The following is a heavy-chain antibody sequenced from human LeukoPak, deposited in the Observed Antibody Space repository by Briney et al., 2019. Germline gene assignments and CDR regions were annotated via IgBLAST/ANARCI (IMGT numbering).Heavy chain of an antibody. CDR1: GLTFSNLA. CDR3: AKAGSLDIAARQNY. Sequence: PGGSLKLSCAASGLTFSNLAINWFRKPPGKGLEWSSGISGGDGTTFYADSVKGRFTISRDNSKNTLYLQMNSLRAEDTAVYYCAKAGSLDIAARQNYWGQGTLVTVSS. CDR2: ISGGDGTT. V-gene: IGHV3-23*01. J-gene: IGHJ4*02. D-gene: IGHD6-6*01.